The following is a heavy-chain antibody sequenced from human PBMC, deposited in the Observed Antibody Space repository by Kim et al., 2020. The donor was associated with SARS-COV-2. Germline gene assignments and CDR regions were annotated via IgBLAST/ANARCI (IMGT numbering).Heavy chain of an antibody. V-gene: IGHV1-24*01. CDR2: FDPQYGET. J-gene: IGHJ5*02. Sequence: ASVKVSCKVSGHTLTELSMHWVRQTPGKGLEWMANFDPQYGETIYAKAFQGRVSMTEDTSTNTAYLEVSGLRSEDTAVYYCATESFVGTVIYALHSWGQGPLVSVSS. D-gene: IGHD1-1*01. CDR3: ATESFVGTVIYALHS. CDR1: GHTLTELS.